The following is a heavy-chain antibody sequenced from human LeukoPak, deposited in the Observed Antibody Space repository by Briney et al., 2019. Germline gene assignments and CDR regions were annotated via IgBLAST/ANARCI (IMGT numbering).Heavy chain of an antibody. CDR1: GGSFGGYY. Sequence: SETLSLTCAVYGGSFGGYYWSWIRQPPGKGREGIGEINHSGSTNYNPSLKSRVTISVDTSKNQFSLKLSSVTAADTAVYYCAREAKQQLVHLSAFDYWGQGTLVTVSS. CDR3: AREAKQQLVHLSAFDY. J-gene: IGHJ4*02. V-gene: IGHV4-34*01. D-gene: IGHD6-13*01. CDR2: INHSGST.